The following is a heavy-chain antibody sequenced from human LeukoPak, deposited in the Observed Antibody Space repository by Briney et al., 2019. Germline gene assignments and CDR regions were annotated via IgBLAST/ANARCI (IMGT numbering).Heavy chain of an antibody. J-gene: IGHJ4*02. CDR2: IYPGDSDT. CDR1: GYSFTSYW. V-gene: IGHV5-51*01. CDR3: ARRRDLYSGSYYPFDY. Sequence: GESLKISCKGSGYSFTSYWIGWVRQMPGKGLEWMGIIYPGDSDTRYSPSFQGQVSISADKSISTAYLQWSSLKASDTAMYYCARRRDLYSGSYYPFDYWGQGTLVTVSS. D-gene: IGHD1-26*01.